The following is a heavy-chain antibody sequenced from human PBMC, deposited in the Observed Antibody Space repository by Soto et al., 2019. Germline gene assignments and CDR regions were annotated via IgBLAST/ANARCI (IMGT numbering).Heavy chain of an antibody. Sequence: ASVKVSCKASGYTFTSYGISWVRQAPGQGLEWMGWISAYNGNTNYAQKLQGRVTMTTDTSMSTAYMELRSLRSDDTAVYYCAKGRGSGWAWYFDNWGQGTLVTVSS. D-gene: IGHD6-19*01. V-gene: IGHV1-18*04. CDR2: ISAYNGNT. J-gene: IGHJ4*02. CDR3: AKGRGSGWAWYFDN. CDR1: GYTFTSYG.